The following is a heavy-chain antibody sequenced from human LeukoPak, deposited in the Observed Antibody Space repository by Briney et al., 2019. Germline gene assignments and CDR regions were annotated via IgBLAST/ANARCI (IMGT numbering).Heavy chain of an antibody. J-gene: IGHJ4*02. V-gene: IGHV3-23*01. CDR1: GFTFSNYA. Sequence: PGGCLRLSCAASGFTFSNYAMSWVRQAPGKGLEWGSAITGSGGNTYYADSVKGRFTISRDNSKNTLYLQMNSLRDEDTAVYYCAKWGDFDVLTGYYVPDFWGQGTLVTVSS. D-gene: IGHD3-9*01. CDR3: AKWGDFDVLTGYYVPDF. CDR2: ITGSGGNT.